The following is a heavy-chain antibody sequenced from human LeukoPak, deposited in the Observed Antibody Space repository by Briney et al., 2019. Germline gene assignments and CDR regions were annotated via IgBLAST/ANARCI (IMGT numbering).Heavy chain of an antibody. CDR3: ARDATSGWTFDY. Sequence: PGGSLRLSCTASGFSFSSFPMYWVRQAPGKGLEYVSAILGNGDSSFYAESVKGIFTISRDNSKNTLYLQMGSLRADDMAVYYCARDATSGWTFDYWGQGTQVTVSS. CDR1: GFSFSSFP. CDR2: ILGNGDSS. V-gene: IGHV3-64*02. D-gene: IGHD6-19*01. J-gene: IGHJ4*02.